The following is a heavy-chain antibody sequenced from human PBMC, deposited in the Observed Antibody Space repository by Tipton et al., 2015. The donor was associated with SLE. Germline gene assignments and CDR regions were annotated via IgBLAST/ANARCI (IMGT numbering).Heavy chain of an antibody. J-gene: IGHJ5*02. CDR1: GASISSGTYF. V-gene: IGHV4-61*02. CDR3: ARGYYYDTTGYRSWMDP. D-gene: IGHD3-22*01. Sequence: TLSLTYTVSGASISSGTYFWSWIRQSAGKGLEWIGRIYTSGGTKYNPSLKSRVTLSLDTSKNQFSLNLNSVTAADTAVYYCARGYYYDTTGYRSWMDPWGQGTLVTVSS. CDR2: IYTSGGT.